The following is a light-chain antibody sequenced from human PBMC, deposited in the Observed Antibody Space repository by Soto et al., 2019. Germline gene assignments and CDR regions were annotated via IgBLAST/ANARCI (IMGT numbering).Light chain of an antibody. CDR2: ATS. J-gene: IGKJ4*01. Sequence: DVQMTQSPSSLSAFVGDRVTITCRASQGITPYLAWFQQKPGKVPKLLIYATSTLQSGVTSRFSGSGSGTDFTLTINSLQPEDVGTYYCQKYNSAPLTFGGGTKVDIK. CDR1: QGITPY. CDR3: QKYNSAPLT. V-gene: IGKV1-27*01.